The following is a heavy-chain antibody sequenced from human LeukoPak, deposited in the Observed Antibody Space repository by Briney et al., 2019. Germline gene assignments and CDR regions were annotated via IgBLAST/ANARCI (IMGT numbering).Heavy chain of an antibody. Sequence: ASVKVSCKASGYTFTAYYMHWVRQAPGQGLEWMGWINPNSGGTNYAQKFQGRVTMTRDTSIGTAYMELNRLRSDDTAVYYCARGRGYSGYDFLAGDYWGQGTLVTVSS. CDR2: INPNSGGT. J-gene: IGHJ4*02. CDR1: GYTFTAYY. CDR3: ARGRGYSGYDFLAGDY. D-gene: IGHD5-12*01. V-gene: IGHV1-2*02.